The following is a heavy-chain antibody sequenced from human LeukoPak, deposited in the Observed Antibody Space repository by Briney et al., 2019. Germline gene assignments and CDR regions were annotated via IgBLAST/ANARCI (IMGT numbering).Heavy chain of an antibody. CDR3: ARGGIQYNAFDI. V-gene: IGHV3-74*01. D-gene: IGHD5-18*01. J-gene: IGHJ3*02. CDR1: GFTFSSYA. Sequence: GGSLRLSCVDSGFTFSSYAMTWVRQAPGKGLVWVSRINSDGRSSIYADSVKGRFTISRDNAKNTLYLEMSSLRAEDTAVYYCARGGIQYNAFDIWGQGTMVTVSS. CDR2: INSDGRSS.